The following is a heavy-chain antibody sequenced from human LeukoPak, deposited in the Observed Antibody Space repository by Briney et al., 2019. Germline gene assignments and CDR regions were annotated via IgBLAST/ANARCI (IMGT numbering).Heavy chain of an antibody. V-gene: IGHV1-3*01. Sequence: ASVKVSCKASGYTFTSYYMHWVRQAPGQRLEWMGWINAGNGNTKYSQKFQGRVTITRDTSASTDYMELSSLRSEDTAVYYCARVRGTVKAWDDWGQGTLVTVSS. CDR1: GYTFTSYY. J-gene: IGHJ4*02. CDR3: ARVRGTVKAWDD. D-gene: IGHD4-17*01. CDR2: INAGNGNT.